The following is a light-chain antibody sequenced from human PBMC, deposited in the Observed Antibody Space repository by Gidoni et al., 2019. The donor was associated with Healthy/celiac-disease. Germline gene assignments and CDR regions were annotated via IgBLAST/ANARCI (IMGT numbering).Light chain of an antibody. Sequence: QSAPPQPASLSGSPGHSNTISCTGTSSDVGGYNYVSWYQQHPGKAPKLMFYDVSNRPSGFSYRFSGSKSGNTASLTFSWLQAEDEADYYCSSYTFSSTGVFGTGTNFTVL. V-gene: IGLV2-14*03. CDR3: SSYTFSSTGV. J-gene: IGLJ1*01. CDR1: SSDVGGYNY. CDR2: DVS.